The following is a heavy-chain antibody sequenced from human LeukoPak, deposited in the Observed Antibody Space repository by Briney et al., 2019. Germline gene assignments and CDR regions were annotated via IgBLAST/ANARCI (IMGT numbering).Heavy chain of an antibody. Sequence: GGSLTLSCAASGFTFSSYEMNWVRQAPGKGLEWVSYISSSGSTIYYADSVKGRFTISRDNAKNSLYLQMNSLRAEDTAVYYCARALYSSGSSLGYWGQGTLVTVSS. CDR2: ISSSGSTI. V-gene: IGHV3-48*03. CDR1: GFTFSSYE. D-gene: IGHD6-19*01. CDR3: ARALYSSGSSLGY. J-gene: IGHJ4*02.